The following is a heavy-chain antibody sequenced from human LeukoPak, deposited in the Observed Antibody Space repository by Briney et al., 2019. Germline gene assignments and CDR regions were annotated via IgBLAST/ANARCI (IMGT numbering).Heavy chain of an antibody. CDR3: AREVTIFGVETHNDLDY. CDR1: GGTFNNSA. J-gene: IGHJ4*02. CDR2: IMPLFGTA. D-gene: IGHD3-3*01. Sequence: GASVKVSCKTSGGTFNNSAISWVRQAPGQGLEWLGGIMPLFGTAGYAQKFQGRVTMTRDTSTSTVYMELSSLRSEDTAVYYCAREVTIFGVETHNDLDYWGRGTLVTVSS. V-gene: IGHV1-69*05.